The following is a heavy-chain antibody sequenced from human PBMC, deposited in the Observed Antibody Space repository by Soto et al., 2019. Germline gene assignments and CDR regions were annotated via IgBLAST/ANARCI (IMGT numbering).Heavy chain of an antibody. CDR1: GFTVSSSY. Sequence: EVQLVESGGGLVQPGGSLRLSCAVSGFTVSSSYMGWVRQAPGKWLEWVSSIYSGGNTYYADAGMGRCTIYTDNSKDTQYLQMKSLRVDDMAMYYCARHVGYYWSFALWGRGTLVPVSS. D-gene: IGHD6-13*01. CDR3: ARHVGYYWSFAL. J-gene: IGHJ2*01. CDR2: IYSGGNT. V-gene: IGHV3-66*04.